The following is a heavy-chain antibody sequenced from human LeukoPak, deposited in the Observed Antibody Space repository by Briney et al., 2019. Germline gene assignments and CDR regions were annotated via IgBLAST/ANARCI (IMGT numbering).Heavy chain of an antibody. J-gene: IGHJ4*02. V-gene: IGHV1-46*01. D-gene: IGHD3-16*02. CDR2: INPSGGST. CDR3: ARDNRNYYDYVWGSYRTYYFDY. Sequence: VASVKVSCKASGYTFTSYYMHWVRQAPGQGLEWMGIINPSGGSTSYAQKFQGRVTMTRDTSISTAYMELSRLRSDDTAVYYCARDNRNYYDYVWGSYRTYYFDYWGQGTLVTVSS. CDR1: GYTFTSYY.